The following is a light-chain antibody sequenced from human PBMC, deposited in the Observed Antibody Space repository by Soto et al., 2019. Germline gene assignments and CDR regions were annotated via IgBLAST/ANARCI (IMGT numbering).Light chain of an antibody. CDR2: GNS. CDR3: QSYDSSLSGSEV. V-gene: IGLV1-40*01. J-gene: IGLJ1*01. CDR1: SSNIGAGYD. Sequence: QAVLTQPPSVSGAPGHRVTISCTGSSSNIGAGYDVHWYQQLPGTAPKLLIYGNSNRPSGVPDRFSGSKSGTSASLAITGLQAEDEADYYCQSYDSSLSGSEVFGTGTKLTVL.